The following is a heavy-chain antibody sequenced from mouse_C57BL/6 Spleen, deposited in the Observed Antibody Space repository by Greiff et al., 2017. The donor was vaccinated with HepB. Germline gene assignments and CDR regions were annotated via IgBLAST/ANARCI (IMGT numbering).Heavy chain of an antibody. CDR3: ARSGDYYGSRGAMDY. Sequence: VQLQQSGPELVKPGASVKISCKASGYAFSSSWMNWVKQRPGKGLEWIGRIYPGDGDTNYNGKFKGKATLTADKSSSTAYMQLSSLTSEDSAVYFCARSGDYYGSRGAMDYWGQGTSVTVSS. D-gene: IGHD1-1*01. CDR2: IYPGDGDT. J-gene: IGHJ4*01. CDR1: GYAFSSSW. V-gene: IGHV1-82*01.